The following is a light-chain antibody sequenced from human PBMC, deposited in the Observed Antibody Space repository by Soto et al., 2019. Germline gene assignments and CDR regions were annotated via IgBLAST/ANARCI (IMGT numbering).Light chain of an antibody. J-gene: IGLJ3*02. V-gene: IGLV2-14*01. CDR1: SSDLDSFDS. Sequence: QSVLTQPASVSGSPGQSIIISCTGTSSDLDSFDSVSWYQQHPGKAPKLMIFEVSNRPSGISHRFSGSQSANTASLTISGLQAEDEADYYCSSYTTTRTRVFGGGTKVTVL. CDR2: EVS. CDR3: SSYTTTRTRV.